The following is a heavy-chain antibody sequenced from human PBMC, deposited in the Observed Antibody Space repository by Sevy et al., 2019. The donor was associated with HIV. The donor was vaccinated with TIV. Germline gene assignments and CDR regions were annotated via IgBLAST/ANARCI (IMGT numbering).Heavy chain of an antibody. CDR1: GGSFSGYY. CDR2: INHSGST. D-gene: IGHD2-2*01. Sequence: KQSQTLSLTCAVYGGSFSGYYWSWIRQPPGKGLEWIGEINHSGSTNYNPSLKSRVTISVDTSKNQFSLKLSSVTAADTAVYYCARGQLGYCSSTSCYEGDYWGQGTLVTVSS. J-gene: IGHJ4*02. V-gene: IGHV4-34*01. CDR3: ARGQLGYCSSTSCYEGDY.